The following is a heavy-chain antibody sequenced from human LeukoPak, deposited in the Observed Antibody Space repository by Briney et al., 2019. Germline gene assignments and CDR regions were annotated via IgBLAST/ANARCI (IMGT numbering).Heavy chain of an antibody. CDR3: ARGGSGYLRGDFDY. J-gene: IGHJ4*02. Sequence: SSETLSLTCTVSGGSISSGGYYWSWIRQHPGKGLEWIGYIYYSGSTYYNPSLKSRVTISVDTSKNQFSLKLSSVTAADTAVYYCARGGSGYLRGDFDYWGQGTLVTVSS. CDR2: IYYSGST. V-gene: IGHV4-31*03. D-gene: IGHD3-22*01. CDR1: GGSISSGGYY.